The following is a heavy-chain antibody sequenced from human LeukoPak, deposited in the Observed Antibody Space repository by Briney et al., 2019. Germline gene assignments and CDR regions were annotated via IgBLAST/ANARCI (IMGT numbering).Heavy chain of an antibody. CDR2: INHSGST. V-gene: IGHV4-34*01. CDR1: GGSFSGYY. D-gene: IGHD3-22*01. CDR3: AGQGPYYYDSSGYSL. J-gene: IGHJ4*02. Sequence: SETLSLTCAVYGGSFSGYYWSWIRQPPGKGLEWIGEINHSGSTNYNPSLKSRVTISVDTSKNQFSLKLSSVTAADTAVYYCAGQGPYYYDSSGYSLWGQGTLVTVSS.